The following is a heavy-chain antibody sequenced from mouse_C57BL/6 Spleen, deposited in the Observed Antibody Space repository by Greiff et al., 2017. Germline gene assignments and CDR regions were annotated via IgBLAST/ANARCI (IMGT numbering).Heavy chain of an antibody. CDR1: GFSLTSYG. V-gene: IGHV2-2*01. J-gene: IGHJ2*01. CDR2: IWSGGST. CDR3: ARMGTTVVGKGYYFDY. Sequence: QVQLQQSGPGLVQPSQSLSITCTVSGFSLTSYGVHWVRQSPGKGLEWLGVIWSGGSTAYNAAFISSLSISKDNSKSQVFFKINRRQADDKAIYYSARMGTTVVGKGYYFDYWGQGTTLTVSS. D-gene: IGHD1-1*01.